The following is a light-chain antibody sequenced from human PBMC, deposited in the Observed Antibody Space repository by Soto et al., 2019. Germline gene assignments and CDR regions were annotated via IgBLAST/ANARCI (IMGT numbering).Light chain of an antibody. CDR2: DAS. Sequence: EIVLTQSPATPSLSPGERATLSCRASQSVSRYLAWYQQKPGQAPRLLIYDASNRATGIPARFSGSGSGTDFTLTISSLEPEDFAVYYCQHRSNWPQLTFGGGTKVEIK. V-gene: IGKV3-11*01. J-gene: IGKJ4*01. CDR1: QSVSRY. CDR3: QHRSNWPQLT.